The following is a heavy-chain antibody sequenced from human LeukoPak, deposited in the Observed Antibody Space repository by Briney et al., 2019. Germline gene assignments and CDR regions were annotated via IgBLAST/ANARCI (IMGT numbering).Heavy chain of an antibody. CDR3: ARHLYCGGDCPSDYFDY. CDR2: MYHSGST. J-gene: IGHJ4*02. Sequence: SETLSLTCAVSAYSISSGYDWGWIRQPPGKGMDWIGSMYHSGSTFYNPSLKSRVTISIDTSKNHFSLKLISVTAADTSMYYCARHLYCGGDCPSDYFDYWGQGTLVTVSS. D-gene: IGHD2-21*01. V-gene: IGHV4-38-2*01. CDR1: AYSISSGYD.